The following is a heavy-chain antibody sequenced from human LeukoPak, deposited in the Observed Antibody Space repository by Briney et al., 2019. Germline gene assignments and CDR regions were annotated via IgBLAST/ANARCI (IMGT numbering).Heavy chain of an antibody. J-gene: IGHJ6*03. CDR1: GGSISSYY. CDR3: AREDILVVPAAVYYYYYMDV. D-gene: IGHD2-2*01. V-gene: IGHV4-59*12. Sequence: SETLSLTCTVSGGSISSYYWSWIRQPPGKGLEWIGYIYYSGSTNYNPSLKSRVTISVDTSKNQFSLKLSSVTAADTAVYYCAREDILVVPAAVYYYYYMDVWGKGTTVTVSS. CDR2: IYYSGST.